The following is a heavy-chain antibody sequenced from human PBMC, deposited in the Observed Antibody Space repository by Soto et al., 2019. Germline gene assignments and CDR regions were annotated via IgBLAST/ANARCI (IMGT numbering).Heavy chain of an antibody. CDR3: ARVHVMVVARSTFDY. V-gene: IGHV4-39*01. Sequence: SETLCLTCTVSGGSIIISRYYWGWIREPPGKGLEWIGSIYYSGSTYYNPSLKSRISISVDTSNNQFSLKLRSVTAEDTAVYYCARVHVMVVARSTFDYWGHGSLVTVS. D-gene: IGHD2-21*01. J-gene: IGHJ4*01. CDR2: IYYSGST. CDR1: GGSIIISRYY.